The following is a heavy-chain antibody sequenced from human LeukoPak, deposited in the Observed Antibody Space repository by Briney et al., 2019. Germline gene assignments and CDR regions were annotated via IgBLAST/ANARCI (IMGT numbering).Heavy chain of an antibody. CDR2: ISSSSSYI. J-gene: IGHJ3*02. V-gene: IGHV3-21*01. CDR1: GFTFSNAW. D-gene: IGHD6-13*01. Sequence: GGSLRLSCAASGFTFSNAWMSWVRQAPGKGREWVSSISSSSSYIYYADSVKGRFTISRDNAKNSLYLQMNSLRAEDTAVYYCARGAAAGSGGAFDIWGQGTMVTVSS. CDR3: ARGAAAGSGGAFDI.